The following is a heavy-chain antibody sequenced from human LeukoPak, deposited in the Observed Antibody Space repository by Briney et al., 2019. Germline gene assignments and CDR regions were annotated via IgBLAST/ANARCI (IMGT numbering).Heavy chain of an antibody. CDR3: ARGYVPHYYGSGSPPIEFDY. J-gene: IGHJ4*02. CDR1: GGTFSSYA. V-gene: IGHV1-69*13. Sequence: ASVKVSCKASGGTFSSYAISWVRQAPGQGLEWMGGIIPIFGTANYAQKFQGRVTITADESTSTAYMELSSLRSEDTAVYYCARGYVPHYYGSGSPPIEFDYWGQGTLVTVSS. D-gene: IGHD3-10*01. CDR2: IIPIFGTA.